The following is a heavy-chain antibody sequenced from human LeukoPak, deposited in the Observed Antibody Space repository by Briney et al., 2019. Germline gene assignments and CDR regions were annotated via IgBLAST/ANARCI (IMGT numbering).Heavy chain of an antibody. Sequence: PGGSLRLSCTASGFTFSDYYMSWVRQAPGKGLEWVSAMSGSGGSIYYADSVKGRFTISRDNSKNTLYLQMNSLRAEDTAVYYCAKGSYSSGWNWGQGTLVTVSS. CDR2: MSGSGGSI. CDR1: GFTFSDYY. CDR3: AKGSYSSGWN. V-gene: IGHV3-23*01. D-gene: IGHD6-19*01. J-gene: IGHJ4*02.